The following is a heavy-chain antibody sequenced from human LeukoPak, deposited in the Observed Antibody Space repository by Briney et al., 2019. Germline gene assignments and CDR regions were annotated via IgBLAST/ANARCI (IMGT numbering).Heavy chain of an antibody. D-gene: IGHD2-21*02. CDR3: ARTAREAYCGGDCKLFDY. Sequence: PGGSLRLSCAASGFTFSSYSMNWVRQAPGKGLEWVSYISSSGSTIYYADSVKGRFTISRDNAKNSLYLQMNSLRAEDTAVYYCARTAREAYCGGDCKLFDYWGQGTLVTVSS. J-gene: IGHJ4*02. CDR2: ISSSGSTI. CDR1: GFTFSSYS. V-gene: IGHV3-48*04.